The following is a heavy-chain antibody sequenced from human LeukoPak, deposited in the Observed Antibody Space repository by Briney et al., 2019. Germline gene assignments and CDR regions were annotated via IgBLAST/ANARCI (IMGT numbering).Heavy chain of an antibody. CDR1: GFTFSSYA. V-gene: IGHV3-23*01. D-gene: IGHD5-18*01. CDR2: ISGSGGST. J-gene: IGHJ5*02. CDR3: AKGSTALLGKNWFDP. Sequence: PGGSLRLSCAASGFTFSSYAMSWVRQAPGKGLEWVSGISGSGGSTYYTDPVKGRFTISRDNSKNTLYLQMNSLRAEDTAVYYCAKGSTALLGKNWFDPWGQGTLVTVSS.